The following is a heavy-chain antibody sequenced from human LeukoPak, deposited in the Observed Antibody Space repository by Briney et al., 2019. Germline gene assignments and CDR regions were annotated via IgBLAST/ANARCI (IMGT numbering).Heavy chain of an antibody. CDR3: ARHKGIAAATSRGYFDY. CDR1: GYSFTSYW. CDR2: TYPGDSDT. V-gene: IGHV5-51*01. D-gene: IGHD6-13*01. J-gene: IGHJ4*02. Sequence: GESLKISCKGSGYSFTSYWIGWVRQMPGKGLEWMGITYPGDSDTRYSPSFQGQVTISADKSISTAYLQWSSLKASDTAMYYCARHKGIAAATSRGYFDYWGQGTLVTVSS.